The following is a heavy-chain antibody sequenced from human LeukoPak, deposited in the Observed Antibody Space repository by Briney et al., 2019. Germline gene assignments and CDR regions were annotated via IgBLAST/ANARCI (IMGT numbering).Heavy chain of an antibody. CDR3: ARNPPLPTVTTGVGYYYYYMDV. D-gene: IGHD4-17*01. J-gene: IGHJ6*03. Sequence: ASVKVSCKASGYTFTGYYMHWVRQAPGQGLEWMGWINPNSGGIKYAQKFQGRVTMTRDTSISTAYMELSRLRSDDTAVYYCARNPPLPTVTTGVGYYYYYMDVWGKGTTVTISS. CDR1: GYTFTGYY. V-gene: IGHV1-2*02. CDR2: INPNSGGI.